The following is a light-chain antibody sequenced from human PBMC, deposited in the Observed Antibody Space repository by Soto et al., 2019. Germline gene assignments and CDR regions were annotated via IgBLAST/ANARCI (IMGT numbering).Light chain of an antibody. CDR1: QSVSSSY. V-gene: IGKV3-20*01. Sequence: EIVLTQSPGTLSLCPGERATLSCRASQSVSSSYLAWYQQKPGQAPRLLLYGASSRATGIPDRFSGSGSGTDFTLTISRLEPEDVAVYYCQQFGSSPLFTFGPGTKVDVK. CDR3: QQFGSSPLFT. J-gene: IGKJ3*01. CDR2: GAS.